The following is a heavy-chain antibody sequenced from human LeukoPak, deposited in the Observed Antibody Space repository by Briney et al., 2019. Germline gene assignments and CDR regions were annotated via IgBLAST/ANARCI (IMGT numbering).Heavy chain of an antibody. CDR2: IWYDGSNK. J-gene: IGHJ6*04. Sequence: GGSLRLSCAASGFTFSSYGMHWVRQAPGKGLEWVAVIWYDGSNKYYADSVKGRFTISRDNSKNTLYLQMNSLRAEDTAVYYCASSTVTTPRDYYYGMDVWGKGTTVTVSS. CDR1: GFTFSSYG. V-gene: IGHV3-33*01. D-gene: IGHD4-17*01. CDR3: ASSTVTTPRDYYYGMDV.